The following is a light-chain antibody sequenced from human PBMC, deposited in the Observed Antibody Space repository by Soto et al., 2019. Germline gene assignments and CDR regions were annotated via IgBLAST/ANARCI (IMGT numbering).Light chain of an antibody. CDR2: VEGSGSY. Sequence: QLVLTQSSSASASLGSSVKLTCTLSSGHSSYIIAWHQQQPGKAPRYLMKVEGSGSYNKGSGVPDRFSGSSSGADRYLTISILQSEDEADYYCETWDSHTRVFGGGTKLTVL. CDR3: ETWDSHTRV. CDR1: SGHSSYI. V-gene: IGLV4-60*03. J-gene: IGLJ3*02.